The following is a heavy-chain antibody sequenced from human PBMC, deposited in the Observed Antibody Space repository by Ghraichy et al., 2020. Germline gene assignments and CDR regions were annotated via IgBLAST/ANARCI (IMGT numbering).Heavy chain of an antibody. D-gene: IGHD3-10*01. Sequence: GGSLRLSCVASGFTFSTKSMNWVRQAPGKGLEWVSYISSSSSTIYYADSVKGRFTISRDNAKNLLYLQMNSLRDEDTAVYYCARIRFGAHYMDVWGKGTTVTVSS. CDR3: ARIRFGAHYMDV. CDR2: ISSSSSTI. CDR1: GFTFSTKS. V-gene: IGHV3-48*02. J-gene: IGHJ6*03.